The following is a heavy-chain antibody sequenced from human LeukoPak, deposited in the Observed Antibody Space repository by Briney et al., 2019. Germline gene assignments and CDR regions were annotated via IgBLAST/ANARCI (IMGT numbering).Heavy chain of an antibody. D-gene: IGHD1-20*01. V-gene: IGHV3-15*07. J-gene: IGHJ4*02. CDR1: GFTFTNAW. Sequence: GGSLRLSCAASGFTFTNAWMNWVRQAPGKGLEWVGRIKSKADGETIDYAASVKGRFTFSRDDSKNMLYLQMNSLKSEDTAVYYCSTLTSRGLSDSWGQGTLVTVSS. CDR3: STLTSRGLSDS. CDR2: IKSKADGETI.